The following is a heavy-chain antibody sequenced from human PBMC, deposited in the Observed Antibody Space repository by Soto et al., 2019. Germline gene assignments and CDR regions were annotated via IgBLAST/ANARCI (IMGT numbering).Heavy chain of an antibody. CDR3: AKEVPGYCSSTSCSAYYYYGMDV. Sequence: PRGALRLSCAASGFTFSSYGMDWVRQAPGKGLEWVALNSYDGSKKYYADSVKGRFTISRDNSKNTLYLQMNNLRAEDTALYFCAKEVPGYCSSTSCSAYYYYGMDVWGQGTTVT. CDR2: NSYDGSKK. CDR1: GFTFSSYG. D-gene: IGHD2-2*01. V-gene: IGHV3-30*18. J-gene: IGHJ6*02.